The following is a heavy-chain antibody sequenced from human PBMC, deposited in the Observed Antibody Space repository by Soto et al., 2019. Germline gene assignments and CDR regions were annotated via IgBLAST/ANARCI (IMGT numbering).Heavy chain of an antibody. CDR3: ATGRQMYYYYGMDV. V-gene: IGHV1-24*01. Sequence: ASMKVSCKVFGCTPTEFSIHWGRQAPGKGLEWMGGFDPEDGETIYAQKFQGRVTMTEDTSTDTAYMELSSLRSEDTAVYYCATGRQMYYYYGMDVWGQGTTVTVSS. CDR2: FDPEDGET. CDR1: GCTPTEFS. J-gene: IGHJ6*02.